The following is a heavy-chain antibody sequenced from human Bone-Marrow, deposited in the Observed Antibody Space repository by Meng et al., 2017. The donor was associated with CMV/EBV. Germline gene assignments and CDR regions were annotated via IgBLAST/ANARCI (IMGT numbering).Heavy chain of an antibody. CDR2: ISWDGGSA. CDR3: AQDVVVPITIPTQEYYYYGMDV. V-gene: IGHV3-43D*03. Sequence: GGSLRLSCAASGFTFDDYAMHWVRQAPGKGLEWVSLISWDGGSAYYADSVKGRFTISRDNSKNSLYLQMNSLRAEDTALYYCAQDVVVPITIPTQEYYYYGMDVWGQGTMVTVSS. CDR1: GFTFDDYA. J-gene: IGHJ6*02. D-gene: IGHD2-2*01.